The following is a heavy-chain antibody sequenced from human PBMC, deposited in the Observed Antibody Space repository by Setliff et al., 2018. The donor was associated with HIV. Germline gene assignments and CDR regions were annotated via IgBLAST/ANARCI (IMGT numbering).Heavy chain of an antibody. D-gene: IGHD4-17*01. CDR2: INAGTGNT. CDR1: GFTFTSYA. J-gene: IGHJ4*02. V-gene: IGHV1-3*01. CDR3: ARTVNDYGDYYFDY. Sequence: ASVKVSCKASGFTFTSYAMHWVRQAPGQRLEWMGWINAGTGNTKYSQNFQGRVTFSRDTSASTAYMELSSLRSEDTAVYYCARTVNDYGDYYFDYWGQGTLVTVSS.